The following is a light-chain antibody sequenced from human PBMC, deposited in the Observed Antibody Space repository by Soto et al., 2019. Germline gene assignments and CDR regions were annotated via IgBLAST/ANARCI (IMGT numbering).Light chain of an antibody. CDR3: CSYAGSYV. CDR1: TSDVGGYNY. CDR2: DVT. J-gene: IGLJ1*01. Sequence: QSALTQPRSVSGSPGQSVTISCTGTTSDVGGYNYVSWYQQHPGKAPKLIIFDVTKRPSGVPDRFSGSKSGNTASLTISGLLAEDEADYYCCSYAGSYVFGTGTKVTVL. V-gene: IGLV2-11*01.